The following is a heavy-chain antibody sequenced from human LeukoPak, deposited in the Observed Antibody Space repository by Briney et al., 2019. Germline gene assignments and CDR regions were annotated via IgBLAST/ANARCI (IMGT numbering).Heavy chain of an antibody. CDR2: IGPNSNFI. J-gene: IGHJ4*02. CDR3: AKRGPEYSGSGSYFPCDS. CDR1: GFTFSDYY. V-gene: IGHV3-11*06. D-gene: IGHD3-10*01. Sequence: PGGSLRLSCAGSGFTFSDYYMTWLRQAPGKGLECISYIGPNSNFINYADSVKGRFTISRDSSKNTLYLHMNSLRAEDTAVYYCAKRGPEYSGSGSYFPCDSWGQGTLVTVSS.